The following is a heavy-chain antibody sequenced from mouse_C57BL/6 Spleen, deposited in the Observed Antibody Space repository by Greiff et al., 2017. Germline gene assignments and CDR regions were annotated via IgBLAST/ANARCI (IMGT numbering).Heavy chain of an antibody. Sequence: QVQLQQPGAELVKPGASVKLSCKASGYTFTSYWMHWVKQRPGQGLEWIGMIHPNSGSTNYNEKFKSKATLTVYKSSSTAYMQLSSLTSEDSAVYYCARVDGYYVGAMDYWGQGTSVTVSS. J-gene: IGHJ4*01. V-gene: IGHV1-64*01. CDR3: ARVDGYYVGAMDY. D-gene: IGHD2-3*01. CDR2: IHPNSGST. CDR1: GYTFTSYW.